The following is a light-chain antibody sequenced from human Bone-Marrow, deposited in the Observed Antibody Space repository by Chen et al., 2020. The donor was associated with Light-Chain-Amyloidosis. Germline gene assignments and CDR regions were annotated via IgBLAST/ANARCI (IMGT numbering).Light chain of an antibody. CDR3: QVWERSSDRPV. CDR1: NIGSTS. Sequence: SYVLTQPSSVSVAPGQTATIAWGGNNIGSTSVHWYQQTPGQAPRRVVYDDSDRPSGIPERLAGSNSGNTATLTSSRVEAGDEADYYCQVWERSSDRPVFGGGTKLTVL. V-gene: IGLV3-21*02. J-gene: IGLJ3*02. CDR2: DDS.